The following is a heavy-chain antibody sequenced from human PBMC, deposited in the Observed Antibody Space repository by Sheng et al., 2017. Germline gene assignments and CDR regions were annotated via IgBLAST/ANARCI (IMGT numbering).Heavy chain of an antibody. CDR2: IYHSGST. J-gene: IGHJ4*02. Sequence: QVQLQESGPGLVKPSETLSLTCAVSGYSISSGYYWGWIRQPPGKGLEWIGSIYHSGSTYYNPSLKSRVTISVDTSKNQFSLKLSSVTAADTAVYYCARVDYGGATMWGVAGYWGQGTLVTVSS. D-gene: IGHD1-26*01. CDR3: ARVDYGGATMWGVAGY. CDR1: GYSISSGYY. V-gene: IGHV4-38-2*01.